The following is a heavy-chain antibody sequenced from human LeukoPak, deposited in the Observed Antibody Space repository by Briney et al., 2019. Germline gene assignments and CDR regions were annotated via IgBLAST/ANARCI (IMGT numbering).Heavy chain of an antibody. V-gene: IGHV1-69*05. CDR1: GGTLGTYG. D-gene: IGHD2-2*01. CDR3: ARGIPGVVVPAASAFDY. Sequence: GASVKVSCKASGGTLGTYGISWVRQAPGQGLEWMGVIIPIYHKANYAQKFQGRVTITTDESTSTAYMELSSLRSEDTAVYYCARGIPGVVVPAASAFDYWGQGTLVTVSS. CDR2: IIPIYHKA. J-gene: IGHJ4*02.